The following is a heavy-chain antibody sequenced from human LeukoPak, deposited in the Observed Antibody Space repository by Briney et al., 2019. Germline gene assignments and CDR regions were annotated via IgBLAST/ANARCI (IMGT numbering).Heavy chain of an antibody. V-gene: IGHV3-7*01. CDR3: VRDRGWLSNPGYFDY. J-gene: IGHJ4*02. Sequence: GGSLRLSCAASGFTFSSYWMSWVRQAPGKGLEWVANIKQGGSEKYYVDSVKGRFTISRDNAKNSLYLQMNSLRAEDTAVYYCVRDRGWLSNPGYFDYWGRGTLVTV. CDR1: GFTFSSYW. D-gene: IGHD3-22*01. CDR2: IKQGGSEK.